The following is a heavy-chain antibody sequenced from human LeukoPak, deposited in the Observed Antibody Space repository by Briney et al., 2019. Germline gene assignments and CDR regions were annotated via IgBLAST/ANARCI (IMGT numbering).Heavy chain of an antibody. V-gene: IGHV4-39*07. Sequence: LETLSLTCTVSGGSISSSSYYWGWIRQPPGKGLEWIGSIYYSGSTYYNPSLKSRVTISVDTSKNQFSLKLSSVTAADTAVYYCARDRGSYLDYWGQGTLVTVSS. CDR3: ARDRGSYLDY. D-gene: IGHD1-26*01. CDR2: IYYSGST. CDR1: GGSISSSSYY. J-gene: IGHJ4*02.